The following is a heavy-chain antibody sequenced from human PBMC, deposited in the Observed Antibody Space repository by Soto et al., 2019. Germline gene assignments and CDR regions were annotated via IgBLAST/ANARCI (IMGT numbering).Heavy chain of an antibody. CDR1: GYTFTSYG. CDR2: ISAYNGNT. D-gene: IGHD3-3*01. J-gene: IGHJ6*02. CDR3: ARGYTEGLRYYYYGMDV. V-gene: IGHV1-18*01. Sequence: QVQLVQSGAEVKKPGASVKVSCKASGYTFTSYGISWVRQAPGQGLEWMGWISAYNGNTNYAQKLQGRVTMTTDTSTSTDDMELRSLRSDDTAVYYCARGYTEGLRYYYYGMDVWGQGTTVTVSS.